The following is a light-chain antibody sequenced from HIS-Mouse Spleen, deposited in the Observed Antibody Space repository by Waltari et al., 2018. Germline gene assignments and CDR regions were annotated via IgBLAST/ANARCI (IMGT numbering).Light chain of an antibody. CDR1: QSVSSSY. Sequence: EIVLTQSPGTLSLSPGERATLSCRASQSVSSSYLAWYQQQPGQAPRLLIYGASGRATGIPDRFSGSGSGTDFTLTISRLEPEDFAVYYCKQYGSSPYTFGQGTKLEIK. V-gene: IGKV3-20*01. CDR2: GAS. CDR3: KQYGSSPYT. J-gene: IGKJ2*01.